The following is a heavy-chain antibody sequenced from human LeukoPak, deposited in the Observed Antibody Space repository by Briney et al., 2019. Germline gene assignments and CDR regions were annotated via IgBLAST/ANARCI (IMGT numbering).Heavy chain of an antibody. V-gene: IGHV1-18*01. CDR3: ARSPLRYFDWLSVSYYYYGMDV. D-gene: IGHD3-9*01. Sequence: ASVKVSCKASGYTFTSYGISWVRQAPGRGLEWMGWISAYNGNTNYAQKLQGRVTMTTDTSTSTAYMELRSLRSDDTAVYYCARSPLRYFDWLSVSYYYYGMDVWGQGTTVTVSS. CDR2: ISAYNGNT. CDR1: GYTFTSYG. J-gene: IGHJ6*02.